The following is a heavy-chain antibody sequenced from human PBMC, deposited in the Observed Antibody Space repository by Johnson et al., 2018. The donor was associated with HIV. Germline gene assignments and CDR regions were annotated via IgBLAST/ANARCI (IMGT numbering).Heavy chain of an antibody. V-gene: IGHV3-66*01. D-gene: IGHD4-17*01. CDR3: ARGDYGDYLNAFDI. CDR2: IYSGGST. CDR1: GFTVSTNY. J-gene: IGHJ3*02. Sequence: VQLVESGGGLVQPGGSLRLSCAASGFTVSTNYMSWVRQAPGKGLEWVSVIYSGGSTSSADSVKGRFTISRENAKNSLYLQMNSLRAGDTAVYYCARGDYGDYLNAFDIWGQGTMVTVSS.